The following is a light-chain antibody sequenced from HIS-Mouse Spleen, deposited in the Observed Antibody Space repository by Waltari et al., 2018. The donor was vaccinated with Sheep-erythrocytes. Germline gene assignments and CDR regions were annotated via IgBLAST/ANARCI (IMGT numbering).Light chain of an antibody. V-gene: IGLV1-51*01. CDR1: SSNIGDIY. J-gene: IGLJ3*02. CDR3: GTWDSSLSAGV. CDR2: DNN. Sequence: QSVLTQQHSVSEAPGEKGTIPCSGSSSNIGDIYVSWYQQPPGTAPKLLIYDNNKRHSGIPDRFSCSKSGTSATLGNTGRLTGGESEYYCGTWDSSLSAGVFGGGIKLTVL.